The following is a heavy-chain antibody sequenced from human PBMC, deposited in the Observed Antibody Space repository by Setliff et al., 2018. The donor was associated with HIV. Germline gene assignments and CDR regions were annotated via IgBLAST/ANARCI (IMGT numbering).Heavy chain of an antibody. V-gene: IGHV4-61*09. CDR1: GGSISSRSYY. J-gene: IGHJ5*02. Sequence: PSETLSLTCSVSGGSISSRSYYWSWIRQPAGKGLEWIGHIHTSGDTDYSPSLNSRVTISIDTSKDQFSLKLTSVTVADTAIYYCARGRTSGYKFNWFGPWGQGILVTVSS. CDR2: IHTSGDT. CDR3: ARGRTSGYKFNWFGP. D-gene: IGHD3-22*01.